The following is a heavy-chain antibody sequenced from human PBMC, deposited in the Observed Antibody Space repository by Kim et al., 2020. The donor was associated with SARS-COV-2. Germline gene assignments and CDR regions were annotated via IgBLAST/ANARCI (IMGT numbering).Heavy chain of an antibody. V-gene: IGHV4-39*01. J-gene: IGHJ2*01. Sequence: SETLSLTCTVSGGSISSSSYYWGWIRQPPGKGLEWIGSIYYSGSTYYNPSLKSRVTISVDTSKNQFSLKLSSVTAADTAVYYCARQGDGYTRGRGWYFDHWGRGTLVTVSS. CDR3: ARQGDGYTRGRGWYFDH. CDR1: GGSISSSSYY. D-gene: IGHD5-12*01. CDR2: IYYSGST.